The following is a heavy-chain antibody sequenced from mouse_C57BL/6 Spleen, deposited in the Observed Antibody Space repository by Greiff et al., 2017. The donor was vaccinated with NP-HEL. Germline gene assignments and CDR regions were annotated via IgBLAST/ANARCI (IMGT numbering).Heavy chain of an antibody. CDR2: ISDGGSYT. CDR3: ARDDYDGYFDY. Sequence: EVQLQQSGGGLVKPGGSLKLSCAASGFTFSSYAMSWVRQTPEKRLEWVATISDGGSYTYYPDNVKGRFTISRDNAKNNLYLQMSHLKSEDTAMYYCARDDYDGYFDYWGQGTTLTVSS. D-gene: IGHD2-4*01. CDR1: GFTFSSYA. V-gene: IGHV5-4*01. J-gene: IGHJ2*01.